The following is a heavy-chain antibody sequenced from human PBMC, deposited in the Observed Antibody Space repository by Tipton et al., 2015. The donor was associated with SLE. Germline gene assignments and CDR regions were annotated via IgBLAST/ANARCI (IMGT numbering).Heavy chain of an antibody. CDR2: INHGGST. Sequence: GLVKPSQTLSLTCTVSGGSISRIGYYWSWIRQPPGKGLEWIGEINHGGSTNYNPSLKSRVTISVDTSKNQFSLKLSSVTAADTAVYYCAQAHLWGSYRYASDIWAKGQWSPSLQ. CDR1: GGSISRIGYY. V-gene: IGHV4-61*05. D-gene: IGHD3-16*02. CDR3: AQAHLWGSYRYASDI. J-gene: IGHJ3*02.